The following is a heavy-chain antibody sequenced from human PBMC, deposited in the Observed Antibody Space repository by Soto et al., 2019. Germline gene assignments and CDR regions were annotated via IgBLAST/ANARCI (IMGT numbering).Heavy chain of an antibody. CDR2: IYPGDSDT. V-gene: IGHV5-51*01. CDR1: GYSFNMYW. D-gene: IGHD2-2*02. J-gene: IGHJ5*02. CDR3: ARRGCSSTSCYTNWFDP. Sequence: GESLKISCKGSGYSFNMYWIAWVRQTPGQGLEWMGIIYPGDSDTTYSSSFQGQATISADKTISTVYLQLSSLKASDTAMYYCARRGCSSTSCYTNWFDPWGQGTLVTVYS.